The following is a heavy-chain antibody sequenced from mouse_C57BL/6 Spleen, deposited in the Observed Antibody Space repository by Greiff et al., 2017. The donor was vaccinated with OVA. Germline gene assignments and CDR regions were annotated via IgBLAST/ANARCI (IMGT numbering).Heavy chain of an antibody. CDR3: ARVWVGAMDY. D-gene: IGHD2-10*02. CDR1: GFTFSSYA. J-gene: IGHJ4*01. Sequence: EVKLMESGGGLVKPGGSLKLSCAASGFTFSSYAMSWVRQTPEKRLEWVATISDGGSYTYYPDNVKGRFTISRDNAKNNLYLQMSHLKSEDTAMYYCARVWVGAMDYWGQGTSVTVSS. CDR2: ISDGGSYT. V-gene: IGHV5-4*03.